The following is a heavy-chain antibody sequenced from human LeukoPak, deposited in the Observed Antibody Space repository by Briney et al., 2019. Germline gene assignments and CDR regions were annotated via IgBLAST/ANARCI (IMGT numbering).Heavy chain of an antibody. V-gene: IGHV3-66*01. J-gene: IGHJ4*02. CDR3: ARGHHSGGILWFGELSPFDY. D-gene: IGHD3-10*01. Sequence: GSLRLSCAASGFTVSSNYMSWVRQAPGKGVEWVSVIYSGGSTYYADSVKGSFTISRDNSKNTLYLKMNSQRAEDTSVYYCARGHHSGGILWFGELSPFDYWGQGTLVTVSS. CDR2: IYSGGST. CDR1: GFTVSSNY.